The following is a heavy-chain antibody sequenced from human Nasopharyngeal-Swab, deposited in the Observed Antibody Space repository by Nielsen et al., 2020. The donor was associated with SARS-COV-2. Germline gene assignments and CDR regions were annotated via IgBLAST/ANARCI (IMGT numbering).Heavy chain of an antibody. V-gene: IGHV3-30-3*01. CDR3: ARDYYDSSGYSDYGMDV. J-gene: IGHJ6*02. CDR2: ISYDGSNK. CDR1: GFTFSSYA. D-gene: IGHD3-22*01. Sequence: GVSLRLSCAASGFTFSSYAMHWVRQAPGKGLEWVAVISYDGSNKYYADSVKGRFTISRDNSKNTLYLQMNSLRAEDTAVYYCARDYYDSSGYSDYGMDVWGQGTTVTVSS.